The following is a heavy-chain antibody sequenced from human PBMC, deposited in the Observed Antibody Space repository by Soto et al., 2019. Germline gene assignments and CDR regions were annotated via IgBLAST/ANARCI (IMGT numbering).Heavy chain of an antibody. D-gene: IGHD1-26*01. Sequence: GGALRLSRAASGVSFRNYCMHRVRPGPGKGVEWLAVLLFDGSSKYHADSVKGRFTISRDNSKNTLHLQMNSLRAEDTAVYYCARRGIVGALEGFGIPFDIWGQGTMVSVSS. CDR3: ARRGIVGALEGFGIPFDI. CDR2: LLFDGSSK. CDR1: GVSFRNYC. J-gene: IGHJ3*02. V-gene: IGHV3-30*03.